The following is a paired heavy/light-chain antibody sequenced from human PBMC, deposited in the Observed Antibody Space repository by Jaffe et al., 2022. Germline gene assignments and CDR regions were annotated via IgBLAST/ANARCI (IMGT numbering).Heavy chain of an antibody. CDR2: IRFDGNNK. CDR1: GFSFVTYG. CDR3: AKAFSQGYCTGGSCSFDY. Sequence: QVQLVESGGGVVQPGGSLRLSCAASGFSFVTYGMNWVRQAPGKGLEWVAFIRFDGNNKYYAESVKGRFTISRDNSKNTLYLQMNSLTAEDTGVYYCAKAFSQGYCTGGSCSFDYWGQGTLVTVSS. V-gene: IGHV3-30*02. D-gene: IGHD2-15*01. J-gene: IGHJ4*02.
Light chain of an antibody. Sequence: IVMTQTPLSSPVTLGQPASISCRSSQSLVHSDGNTYLTWLQQRPGQPPRLLIYKISNRFSGVPDRFTGSGAGTDFTLKISRVEAEDVGVYYCTQGTQFPYTFGQGTKLEIK. CDR3: TQGTQFPYT. CDR2: KIS. CDR1: QSLVHSDGNTY. J-gene: IGKJ2*01. V-gene: IGKV2-24*01.